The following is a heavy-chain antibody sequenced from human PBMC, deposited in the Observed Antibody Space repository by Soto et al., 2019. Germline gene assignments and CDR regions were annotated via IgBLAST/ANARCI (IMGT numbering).Heavy chain of an antibody. J-gene: IGHJ5*02. D-gene: IGHD3-22*01. V-gene: IGHV4-39*01. Sequence: QLQLQESGPGLVKPSETLSLTCTVSGGSISSSSYYWGWIRQPPGKGLEWIGSIYYSGSTYYNPSLKSRVTITVDTTKNQFSLKLSSVPAADTAVYYCARRGTHYYDSSGLGFDPWGQGTLVTVSS. CDR3: ARRGTHYYDSSGLGFDP. CDR1: GGSISSSSYY. CDR2: IYYSGST.